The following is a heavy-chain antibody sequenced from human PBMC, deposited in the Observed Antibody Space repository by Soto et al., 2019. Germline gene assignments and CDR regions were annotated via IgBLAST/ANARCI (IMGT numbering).Heavy chain of an antibody. CDR2: INPNSGGT. CDR3: ARATFSYDISTRALGYFDL. D-gene: IGHD3-9*01. V-gene: IGHV1-2*04. Sequence: QVQLVQSGAEVKKPGASVKVSCKASGYTFTGYYMHWVRQSPGQGLEWMGWINPNSGGTNYAQKFQGWVTMTRDTSISTAYMELSRVRSDDTVGYYCARATFSYDISTRALGYFDLWGRGTLVTVSS. J-gene: IGHJ2*01. CDR1: GYTFTGYY.